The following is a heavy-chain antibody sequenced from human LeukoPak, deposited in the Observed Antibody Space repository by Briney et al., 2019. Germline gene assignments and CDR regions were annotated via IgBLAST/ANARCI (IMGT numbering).Heavy chain of an antibody. D-gene: IGHD2-15*01. V-gene: IGHV3-7*01. CDR2: INRDGSQK. CDR3: ARGRGGYCSGGSCYSGDY. J-gene: IGHJ4*02. Sequence: GGSLRLSCAASGFSLSAYWMTWVRQAPGKGLEWVANINRDGSQKNHVDSVKGRFTISRDNAENSLFLQMNSLTAEDTAVYYCARGRGGYCSGGSCYSGDYWGQGTLVTVSS. CDR1: GFSLSAYW.